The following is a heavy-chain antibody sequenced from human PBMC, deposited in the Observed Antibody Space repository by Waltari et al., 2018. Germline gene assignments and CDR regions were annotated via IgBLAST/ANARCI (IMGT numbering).Heavy chain of an antibody. CDR2: ARDRPNSYTT. Sequence: QLVESGGGLVQPGGSLRLSCVGYGFTFGDHYFDWVRQAPGKGLEWVGRARDRPNSYTTEYAASVKNRFTISRDDSKNSLFLQMNNLKSEDTAMYYCARAYTGSPISRVFALDVWGQGTMVTVTS. D-gene: IGHD1-26*01. CDR1: GFTFGDHY. V-gene: IGHV3-72*01. CDR3: ARAYTGSPISRVFALDV. J-gene: IGHJ3*01.